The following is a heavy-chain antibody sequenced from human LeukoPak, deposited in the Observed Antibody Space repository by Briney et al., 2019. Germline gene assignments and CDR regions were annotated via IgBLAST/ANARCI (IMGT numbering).Heavy chain of an antibody. J-gene: IGHJ5*02. Sequence: PGGSLRLSCAASGFTFSSHAMSWVRQAPGKGLEWVSAISGDSGHTYYADSVKGRFTISRDNSKNTLYLQMNSLRAEDTALYYCAKDAGWPLSDWFDPWGQGTLVTVSS. V-gene: IGHV3-23*01. CDR3: AKDAGWPLSDWFDP. CDR1: GFTFSSHA. CDR2: ISGDSGHT. D-gene: IGHD6-19*01.